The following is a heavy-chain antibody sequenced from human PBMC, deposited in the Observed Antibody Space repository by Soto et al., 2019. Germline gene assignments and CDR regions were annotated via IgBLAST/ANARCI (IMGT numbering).Heavy chain of an antibody. J-gene: IGHJ4*02. CDR1: GFTFNSAW. V-gene: IGHV3-15*07. CDR2: SKSKADGGTM. D-gene: IGHD3-22*01. Sequence: GGSLRLSCAAPGFTFNSAWMNWVRQAPGEGLEWVGRSKSKADGGTMDYAAPVIGRFTISSDDSSNTLHLQMNSLRTEDTAVYYCTAGRHYYDTSGFDYWGQGTLVTVSS. CDR3: TAGRHYYDTSGFDY.